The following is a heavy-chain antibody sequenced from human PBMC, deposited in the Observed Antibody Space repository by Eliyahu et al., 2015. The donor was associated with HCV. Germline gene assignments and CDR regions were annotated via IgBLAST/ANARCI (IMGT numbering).Heavy chain of an antibody. D-gene: IGHD1-1*01. J-gene: IGHJ3*02. V-gene: IGHV3-30*03. Sequence: QVQLVESGGGVVQPGRSLRLSCAASGFTFSSYGMHWVRQAPGKGLEWVAVISYDGSNKYYADSVKGRFTISRDNSKNTLYLQMNSLRAEDTAVYYCATAQLEPFSDAFDIWGQGTMVTVSS. CDR3: ATAQLEPFSDAFDI. CDR1: GFTFSSYG. CDR2: ISYDGSNK.